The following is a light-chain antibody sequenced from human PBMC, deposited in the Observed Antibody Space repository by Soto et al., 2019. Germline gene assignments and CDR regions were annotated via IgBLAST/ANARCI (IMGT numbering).Light chain of an antibody. CDR2: KAS. V-gene: IGKV1-5*03. CDR3: QHYNSYSEA. Sequence: DIQMTQSPSTLSASVGDRVTITCRASQTISSWLSWYQQKPGKAPKLLIYKASTLKSGVTSRFSGSGSGTEFTLTISSLQPDDFATYYCQHYNSYSEAFGQGTKVDIK. CDR1: QTISSW. J-gene: IGKJ1*01.